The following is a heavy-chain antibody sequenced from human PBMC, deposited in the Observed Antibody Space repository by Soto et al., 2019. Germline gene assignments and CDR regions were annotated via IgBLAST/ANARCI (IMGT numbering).Heavy chain of an antibody. V-gene: IGHV1-18*01. Sequence: ASVKVSCKASGYTFTSYGISWVRQAPGQGLEWMGWISAYNGNTNYAQKLQGRVTMTTDTSTSTAYMELRSLRSDDTAVYYCARVRGSSWPRYYYGMDVWGQGTTVTVSS. CDR3: ARVRGSSWPRYYYGMDV. CDR2: ISAYNGNT. D-gene: IGHD6-13*01. CDR1: GYTFTSYG. J-gene: IGHJ6*02.